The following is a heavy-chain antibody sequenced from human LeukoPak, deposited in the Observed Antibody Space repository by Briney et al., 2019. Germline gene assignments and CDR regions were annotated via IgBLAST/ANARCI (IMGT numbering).Heavy chain of an antibody. Sequence: GGSLRLSCAASGFTFSGYALHWVRQAPGKGQEWVVIISYDGRGKTNAGSAKGRFTTTRDNSKKTQYLQMNTLRTEDTAVDYCAGRPGSVSESWAYFDSWGQGTLVTVSS. J-gene: IGHJ4*02. CDR2: ISYDGRGK. CDR1: GFTFSGYA. V-gene: IGHV3-30*04. D-gene: IGHD3-16*01. CDR3: AGRPGSVSESWAYFDS.